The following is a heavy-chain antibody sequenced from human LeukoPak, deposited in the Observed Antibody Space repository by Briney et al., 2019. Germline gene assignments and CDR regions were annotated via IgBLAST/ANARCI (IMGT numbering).Heavy chain of an antibody. CDR2: IIPIFGTA. D-gene: IGHD3-22*01. Sequence: VASVKVSCKASGGTFSSYAISWVLQAPGQGLEWMGGIIPIFGTANYAQKFQGRVTITADESTSTAYMELSSLRSEDTAVYYCAREGAWYYYDSSGYYPFDPWGQGTLVTVSS. CDR3: AREGAWYYYDSSGYYPFDP. J-gene: IGHJ5*02. CDR1: GGTFSSYA. V-gene: IGHV1-69*13.